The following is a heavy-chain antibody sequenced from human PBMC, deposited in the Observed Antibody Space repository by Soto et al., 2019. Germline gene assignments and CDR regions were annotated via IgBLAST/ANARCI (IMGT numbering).Heavy chain of an antibody. CDR1: GFTFSTYA. J-gene: IGHJ4*02. CDR3: VKDRWVDF. Sequence: HPGGSLRLSCSTSGFTFSTYAMHWVRQAPGKGLEYVSSISSEGKSTYYADSVKGRFTISRDNSRNSLDLQMTSLRAEDTAVYYCVKDRWVDFWGQGTLVTVSS. CDR2: ISSEGKST. D-gene: IGHD3-16*01. V-gene: IGHV3-64D*06.